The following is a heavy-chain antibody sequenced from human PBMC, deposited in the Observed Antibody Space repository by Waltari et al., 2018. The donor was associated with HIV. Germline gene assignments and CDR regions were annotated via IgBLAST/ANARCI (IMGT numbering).Heavy chain of an antibody. J-gene: IGHJ2*01. CDR1: GYSISSGYY. CDR3: ARRSGEYWYFDL. CDR2: MYHSGST. D-gene: IGHD7-27*01. Sequence: QVQLQESGPGLVKPSETLSLTCTVSGYSISSGYYWGWIRQPPGKGLEWIGSMYHSGSTYYNPSLKSRVSMSVDTSKNQCALKLRCVTAADTAVYYCARRSGEYWYFDLWGRGTLVTVSS. V-gene: IGHV4-38-2*02.